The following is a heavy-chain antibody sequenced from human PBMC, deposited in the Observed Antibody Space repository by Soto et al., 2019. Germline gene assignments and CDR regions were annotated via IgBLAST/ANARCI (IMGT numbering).Heavy chain of an antibody. J-gene: IGHJ6*02. CDR3: ARGDTMVRGVISTYYYYYGMDV. CDR2: ISYDGSNK. Sequence: SLRLSCAASGFTFSSYAMHWVRQAPGKGLEWVAVISYDGSNKYYADSVKGRFTISRDNSKNTLYLQMNSLRAEDTAVYYCARGDTMVRGVISTYYYYYGMDVWGQGTTVTVSS. V-gene: IGHV3-30-3*01. D-gene: IGHD3-10*01. CDR1: GFTFSSYA.